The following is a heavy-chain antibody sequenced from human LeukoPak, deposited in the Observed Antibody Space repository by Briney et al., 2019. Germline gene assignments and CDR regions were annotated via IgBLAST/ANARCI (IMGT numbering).Heavy chain of an antibody. CDR3: AKGIAAAGTWDGAFDI. D-gene: IGHD6-13*01. CDR2: IRYDGSNK. CDR1: GFTFSSYG. V-gene: IGHV3-30*02. Sequence: GGTLRLSCAASGFTFSSYGMHWVRQAPGKGLEWVAFIRYDGSNKYCADSVKGRFTISRDNSKNTLYLQMNSLRAEDTAVYYCAKGIAAAGTWDGAFDIWGQGTMVTVSS. J-gene: IGHJ3*02.